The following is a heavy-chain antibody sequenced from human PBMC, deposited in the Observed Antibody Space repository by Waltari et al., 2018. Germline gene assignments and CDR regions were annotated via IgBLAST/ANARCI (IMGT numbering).Heavy chain of an antibody. CDR3: ARGLGSLRRYYDSFP. D-gene: IGHD3-3*01. Sequence: EVQLVESGGGLVQPGGSLRLSCAASGFTFSSYEMNWVRQAQGKGLEWVSYISSSGSTIYYADSVKGRFTISRDNAKNSLYLQMNSLRAEDTAVYYCARGLGSLRRYYDSFPWGQGTLVTVSS. V-gene: IGHV3-48*03. CDR2: ISSSGSTI. CDR1: GFTFSSYE. J-gene: IGHJ5*02.